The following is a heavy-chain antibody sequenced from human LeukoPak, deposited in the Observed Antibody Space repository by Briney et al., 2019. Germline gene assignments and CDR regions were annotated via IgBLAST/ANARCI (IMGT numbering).Heavy chain of an antibody. J-gene: IGHJ4*02. CDR1: GFTFSSYS. CDR3: ARRGPLWEGGFDY. CDR2: ISSSSSYI. D-gene: IGHD3-16*01. V-gene: IGHV3-21*01. Sequence: GGSLRLSCAASGFTFSSYSMNWVRPAPGKGLEWVSSISSSSSYIYYADSVKGRFTISRDNAKNSLYLQMNSLRAEDTAVYYCARRGPLWEGGFDYWGQGTLVTVSS.